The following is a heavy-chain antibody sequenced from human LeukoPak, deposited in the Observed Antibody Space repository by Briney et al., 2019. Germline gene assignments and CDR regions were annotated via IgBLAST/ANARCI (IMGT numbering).Heavy chain of an antibody. D-gene: IGHD4-17*01. CDR3: ARGRGNDYGDAHFDY. CDR2: IYYSGST. Sequence: SETLSLTCTVSGGSISSSSYCWGWIRQPPGKGLDWIGSIYYSGSTYYNPSLKSRVTISVDTSKNQFSLKLSSVTAADTAVYYCARGRGNDYGDAHFDYWGQGTLVTVSS. CDR1: GGSISSSSYC. V-gene: IGHV4-39*07. J-gene: IGHJ4*02.